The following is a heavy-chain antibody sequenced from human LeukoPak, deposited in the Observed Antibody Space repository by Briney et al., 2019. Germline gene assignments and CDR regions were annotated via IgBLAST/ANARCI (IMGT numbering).Heavy chain of an antibody. J-gene: IGHJ4*02. CDR1: GFTFSNHY. CDR2: TKNKAEGHIT. D-gene: IGHD6-13*01. CDR3: ARDTAAALDY. Sequence: GRSLRLSCAASGFTFSNHYMDWVRQAPGKGLEWVGRTKNKAEGHITDYAASVKGRFFSSRDDSKNSLYLQMNSLQTDDTGIYYCARDTAAALDYWGQGILVTVSS. V-gene: IGHV3-72*01.